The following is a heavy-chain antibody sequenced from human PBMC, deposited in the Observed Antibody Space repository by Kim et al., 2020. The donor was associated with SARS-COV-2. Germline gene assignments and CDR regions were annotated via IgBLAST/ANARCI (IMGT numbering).Heavy chain of an antibody. J-gene: IGHJ6*02. Sequence: SQKFQGRVTITRDTSASTAYMELSSLRSEDTAVYYCARLMTTHYYYGMDVWGQGTTVTVSS. D-gene: IGHD3-16*01. V-gene: IGHV1-3*01. CDR3: ARLMTTHYYYGMDV.